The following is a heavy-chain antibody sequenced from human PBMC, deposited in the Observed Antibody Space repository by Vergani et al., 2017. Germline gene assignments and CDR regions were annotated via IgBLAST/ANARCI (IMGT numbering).Heavy chain of an antibody. J-gene: IGHJ4*02. V-gene: IGHV3-33*08. CDR2: IWYDGSNK. D-gene: IGHD3-22*01. CDR3: ARGEDYYDSSGYYYGGQEAFDY. CDR1: GGSFSGYY. Sequence: QVQLQQWGAGLLKPSETLSLTCAVYGGSFSGYYWSWIRQPPGKGLEWVAVIWYDGSNKYYADSVKGRFTISRDNSKNTLYLQMNSLRAEDTAVYYCARGEDYYDSSGYYYGGQEAFDYWGQGTLVTVSS.